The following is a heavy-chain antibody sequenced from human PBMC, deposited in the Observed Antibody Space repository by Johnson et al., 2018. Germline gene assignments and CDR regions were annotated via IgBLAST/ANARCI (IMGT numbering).Heavy chain of an antibody. CDR3: ARDYAYGGASAFDI. D-gene: IGHD2-2*01. CDR2: INAGNGNT. J-gene: IGHJ3*02. Sequence: QVQLVQSGAEVKKPGASVKVSCKASGYTFTSYAMHWVRQAPGQRLEWMGWINAGNGNTKYSQKFQGRVTITRDTSASTAYMELSSLRSEDTAVYYCARDYAYGGASAFDIWGQGTMVTVSS. V-gene: IGHV1-3*01. CDR1: GYTFTSYA.